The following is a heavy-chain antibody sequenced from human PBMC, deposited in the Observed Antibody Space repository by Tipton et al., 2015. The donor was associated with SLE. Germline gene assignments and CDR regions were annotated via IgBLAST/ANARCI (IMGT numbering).Heavy chain of an antibody. CDR1: GGSISSSSYY. CDR2: IYYSGGT. CDR3: ARDHGGGAQDNWFDP. J-gene: IGHJ5*02. V-gene: IGHV4-39*07. Sequence: LSLTCTVSGGSISSSSYYWGWIRQPPGKGLEWIGSIYYSGGTYYNPSLKSRVTISVDTSKNQFSLKLSSVTAADTAVYYCARDHGGGAQDNWFDPWGQGTLVTVSS. D-gene: IGHD1-26*01.